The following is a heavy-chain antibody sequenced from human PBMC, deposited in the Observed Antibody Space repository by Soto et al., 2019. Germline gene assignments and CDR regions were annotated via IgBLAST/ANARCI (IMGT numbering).Heavy chain of an antibody. CDR1: GYSVSSNSAA. J-gene: IGHJ6*02. CDR2: TYYRSKWYN. Sequence: PSHTLSLPCAISGYSVSSNSAAWNWIRQSPSRGLEWLGRTYYRSKWYNDYAVSVKSRITINPDTSKNQFSLQLSSVTPEDTAVYYCARALRPYSSGWYREYYGMDVWGQGTTVTVSS. V-gene: IGHV6-1*01. D-gene: IGHD6-19*01. CDR3: ARALRPYSSGWYREYYGMDV.